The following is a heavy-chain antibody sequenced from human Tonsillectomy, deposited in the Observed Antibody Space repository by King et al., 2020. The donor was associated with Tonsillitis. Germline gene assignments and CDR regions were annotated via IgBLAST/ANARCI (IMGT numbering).Heavy chain of an antibody. CDR1: GFTFSGSA. V-gene: IGHV3-73*01. CDR2: IRSKANSYAT. CDR3: TSASSSSSSFDY. Sequence: VQLVESGGGLVQPGGSLKLSCAASGFTFSGSAMHWVRQASGKGLEWVGRIRSKANSYATAYAASVKGRFTISRDDSKNTAYLQMNSLKTEDTAVYYCTSASSSSSSFDYWGQGTLVTVSS. D-gene: IGHD6-6*01. J-gene: IGHJ4*02.